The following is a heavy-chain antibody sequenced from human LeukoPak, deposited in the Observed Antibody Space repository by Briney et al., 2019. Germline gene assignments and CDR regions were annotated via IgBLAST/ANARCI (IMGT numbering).Heavy chain of an antibody. CDR1: GFTFSSYA. J-gene: IGHJ3*02. D-gene: IGHD1-26*01. V-gene: IGHV3-30-3*01. Sequence: GGSLRLSCAAFGFTFSSYAMHWVRQAPGKGLEWVAVISYDGSNKYYADSVKGRFTISRDNSKNTLYLQMNSLRAKDTAVYYCAALVGATLNDAFDIWGQGTMVTVSS. CDR2: ISYDGSNK. CDR3: AALVGATLNDAFDI.